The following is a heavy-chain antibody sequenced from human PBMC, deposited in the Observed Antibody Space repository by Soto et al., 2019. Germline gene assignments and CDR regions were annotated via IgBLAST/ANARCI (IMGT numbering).Heavy chain of an antibody. CDR1: GYTFTSYA. J-gene: IGHJ4*02. CDR3: ARDRWGGRWYYFDY. CDR2: INAGNGNT. V-gene: IGHV1-3*01. D-gene: IGHD2-15*01. Sequence: ASVKVSCKASGYTFTSYAMHWVRQAPVQRLEWMGWINAGNGNTKYSQKFQGRVTITRDTSASTAYRELSSLRSEDTAVYYCARDRWGGRWYYFDYWGQGTLVTVSS.